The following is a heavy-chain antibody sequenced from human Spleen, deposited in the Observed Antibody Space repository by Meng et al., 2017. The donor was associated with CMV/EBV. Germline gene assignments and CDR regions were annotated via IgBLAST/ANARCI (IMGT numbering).Heavy chain of an antibody. V-gene: IGHV4-34*01. CDR2: INHSGST. D-gene: IGHD2-2*01. CDR1: SGYD. J-gene: IGHJ2*01. Sequence: SGYDWSWIRQPPGKGLEWIGEINHSGSTNYSPSLKSRVTISVDTSKNQFSLKLSSVTAADTAVYYCARVTRYCSSTSCLRYYWYFDLWGRGTLVTVSS. CDR3: ARVTRYCSSTSCLRYYWYFDL.